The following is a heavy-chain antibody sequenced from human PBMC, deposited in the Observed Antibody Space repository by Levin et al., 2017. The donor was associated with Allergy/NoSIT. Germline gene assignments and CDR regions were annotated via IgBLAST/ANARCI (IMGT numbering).Heavy chain of an antibody. D-gene: IGHD2-15*01. Sequence: SETLSLTCTVSGDSISSYYWSWIRQPPGKGLEWIGYIYYTGRIIYNPSLKSRVTIVLDTSKNQFSLKLSSVTAADTAVYYCAAYCSGGSCYPGGFQHWGQGTLVTVSS. V-gene: IGHV4-59*01. J-gene: IGHJ1*01. CDR3: AAYCSGGSCYPGGFQH. CDR1: GDSISSYY. CDR2: IYYTGRI.